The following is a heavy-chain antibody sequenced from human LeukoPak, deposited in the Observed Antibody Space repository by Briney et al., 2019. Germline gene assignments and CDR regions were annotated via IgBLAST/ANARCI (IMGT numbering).Heavy chain of an antibody. V-gene: IGHV3-64*02. CDR3: ARIGMENFYDL. CDR1: GFTFSGFS. CDR2: INGNGDKM. D-gene: IGHD2/OR15-2a*01. J-gene: IGHJ4*02. Sequence: GGSLRLSCAASGFTFSGFSMHWIRQAPGRGLEYVSAINGNGDKMFYTDSVRGRFTIFRDNSKNTLFLQMGSLRGEDTALYFCARIGMENFYDLWGQGTLVTVSS.